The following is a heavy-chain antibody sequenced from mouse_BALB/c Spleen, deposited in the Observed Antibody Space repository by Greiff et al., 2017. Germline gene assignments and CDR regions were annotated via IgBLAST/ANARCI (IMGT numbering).Heavy chain of an antibody. CDR3: ARHVDYESDYYAMDY. CDR2: ISNGGGST. Sequence: EVQRVESGGGLVQPGGSLKLSCAASGFTFSSYTMSWVRQTPEKRLEWVAYISNGGGSTYYPDTVKGRFTLSRDNAQNTLYLQMSSLKSEDTAMYYGARHVDYESDYYAMDYWGQGTSVTVSS. D-gene: IGHD2-4*01. J-gene: IGHJ4*01. V-gene: IGHV5-12-2*01. CDR1: GFTFSSYT.